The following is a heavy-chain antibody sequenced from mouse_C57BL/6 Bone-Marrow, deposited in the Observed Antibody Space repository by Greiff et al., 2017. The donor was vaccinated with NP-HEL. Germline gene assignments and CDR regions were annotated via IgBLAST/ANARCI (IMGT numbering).Heavy chain of an antibody. D-gene: IGHD1-1*02. V-gene: IGHV7-4*01. CDR2: LRNKANGYTT. CDR1: GFTFTDYY. J-gene: IGHJ4*01. Sequence: EVKLVESGGGLVQPGASLRLSCAASGFTFTDYYMSWVRQPPGKAPEWLALLRNKANGYTTEYTASVKGRFTISRDNSQNILYLQMNTLRAEDSATYYCVKAHYAPYAMDYWGQGTSVTVSS. CDR3: VKAHYAPYAMDY.